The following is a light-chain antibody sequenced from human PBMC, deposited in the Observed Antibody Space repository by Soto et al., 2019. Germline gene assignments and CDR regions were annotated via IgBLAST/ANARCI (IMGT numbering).Light chain of an antibody. CDR1: QGIDTS. CDR2: AAS. CDR3: QQLSTYPST. V-gene: IGKV1-9*01. Sequence: ILLTQSPSSLSASVGDRVTITCRASQGIDTSLAWYQQKPGEAPKLLIFAASTLQSGVPSRFSGSGSGTDFTLTISSLQAEDFATYYCQQLSTYPSTFGGGTKVDIK. J-gene: IGKJ4*01.